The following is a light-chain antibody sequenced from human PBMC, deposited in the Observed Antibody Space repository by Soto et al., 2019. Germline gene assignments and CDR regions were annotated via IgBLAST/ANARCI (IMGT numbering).Light chain of an antibody. CDR3: QQYGSSPRT. V-gene: IGKV3-20*01. J-gene: IGKJ1*01. Sequence: EIVLTQSPGTLSLSPGDRGTLSCRASQSVSSSYLAWYQQKPGQAPRLLIYGASSRATGIPDRFSGSGSGTDFTLTISRLEPEDFAVYYCQQYGSSPRTFGQGTMVDIK. CDR2: GAS. CDR1: QSVSSSY.